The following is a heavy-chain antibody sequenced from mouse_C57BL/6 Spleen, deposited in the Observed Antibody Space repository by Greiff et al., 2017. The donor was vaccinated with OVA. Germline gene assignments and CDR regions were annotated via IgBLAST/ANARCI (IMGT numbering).Heavy chain of an antibody. D-gene: IGHD2-2*01. Sequence: EVKLMESGGGLVKPGGSLKLSCAASGFTFSDYGMHWVRQAPEKGLEWVAYISSGSSTIYYADTVKGRFTISRDNAKNTLFLQMTSLRSEDAAMYYCARGEVTPGDWGQGTTLTVSS. J-gene: IGHJ2*01. V-gene: IGHV5-17*01. CDR2: ISSGSSTI. CDR3: ARGEVTPGD. CDR1: GFTFSDYG.